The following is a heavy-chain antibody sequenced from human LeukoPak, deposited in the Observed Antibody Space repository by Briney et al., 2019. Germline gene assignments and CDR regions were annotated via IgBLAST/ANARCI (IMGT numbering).Heavy chain of an antibody. CDR3: SKEMDEGGDNEFDN. V-gene: IGHV3-30*18. CDR2: ISYDRSNT. D-gene: IGHD4-17*01. Sequence: SLRLSCAASGYTFRSYGMHWVRQGPGQGLEWVAFISYDRSNTYDAETVKGRFTISRDNSKSTPYLQLNRLRAEDTAVYYCSKEMDEGGDNEFDNWGQGTLVTVSS. CDR1: GYTFRSYG. J-gene: IGHJ4*02.